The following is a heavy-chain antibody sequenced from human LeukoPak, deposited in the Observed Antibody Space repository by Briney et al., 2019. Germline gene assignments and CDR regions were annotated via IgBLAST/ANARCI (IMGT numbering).Heavy chain of an antibody. Sequence: SETLSLTCTVSGGSISSYYWSWIRQPPGKGLEWIGYIYYSGSTNYNPSLKSRVTISVDTSKNQFSLKLSSVTAADTAVYYCARESSGRSVWGFFDYWGQGTLVTVSS. CDR3: ARESSGRSVWGFFDY. D-gene: IGHD6-19*01. J-gene: IGHJ4*02. CDR2: IYYSGST. CDR1: GGSISSYY. V-gene: IGHV4-59*01.